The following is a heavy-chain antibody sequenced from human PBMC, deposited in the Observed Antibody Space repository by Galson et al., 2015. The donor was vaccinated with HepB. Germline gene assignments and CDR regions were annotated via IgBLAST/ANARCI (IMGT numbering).Heavy chain of an antibody. CDR3: ARYKELLWFGELSNYYYYGMDV. Sequence: SLRLSCAASGFTFSSYEMNWVRQAPGKGLEWVSYISSSGSTIYYADSVKGRFTISRDNAKNSLYLQMNSLRAEDTAVYYCARYKELLWFGELSNYYYYGMDVWGQGTTVTVSS. D-gene: IGHD3-10*01. J-gene: IGHJ6*02. CDR1: GFTFSSYE. V-gene: IGHV3-48*03. CDR2: ISSSGSTI.